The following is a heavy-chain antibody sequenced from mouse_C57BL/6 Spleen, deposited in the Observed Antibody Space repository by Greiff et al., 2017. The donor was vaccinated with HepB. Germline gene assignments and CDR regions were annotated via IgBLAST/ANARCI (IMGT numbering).Heavy chain of an antibody. CDR3: ARTSYYDYFPWFAY. V-gene: IGHV5-4*01. D-gene: IGHD2-4*01. CDR1: GFTFSSYA. Sequence: EVQLVESGGGLVKPGGSLKLSCAASGFTFSSYAMSWVRQTPEKRLEWVATISDGGSYTYYPDNVKGRFTISRDNAKNNLYLQMSHLKSEDTAMYYCARTSYYDYFPWFAYWGQGTLVTVSA. CDR2: ISDGGSYT. J-gene: IGHJ3*01.